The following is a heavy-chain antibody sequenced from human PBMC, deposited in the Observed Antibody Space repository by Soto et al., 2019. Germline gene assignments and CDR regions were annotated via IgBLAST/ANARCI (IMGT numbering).Heavy chain of an antibody. D-gene: IGHD3-22*01. V-gene: IGHV4-30-4*01. CDR2: IYYSGST. J-gene: IGHJ4*02. CDR1: GGSISSGDYY. CDR3: AREARYYYDSSGTDYGFDY. Sequence: TSETLSLTCTVSGGSISSGDYYWSWIRQPPGKGLEWIGYIYYSGSTYYNPSLKSRVTISVDTSKNQFSLKLSSVTAADTAVYYCAREARYYYDSSGTDYGFDYWGQGTMVTVYS.